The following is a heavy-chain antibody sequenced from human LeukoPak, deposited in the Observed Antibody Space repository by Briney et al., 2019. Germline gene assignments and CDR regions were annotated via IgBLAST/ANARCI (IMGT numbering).Heavy chain of an antibody. CDR3: ARVGYSGWNLEY. Sequence: GGSLRLFCAASGFTFRSYWMSWVRQAPGKGLEWVANINQGGSVKYYVDSVKGRFTISRDDAKNSLYVQMNSPRDEDTAVYYCARVGYSGWNLEYWGQGTLVTVSS. CDR1: GFTFRSYW. CDR2: INQGGSVK. D-gene: IGHD5-12*01. V-gene: IGHV3-7*01. J-gene: IGHJ4*02.